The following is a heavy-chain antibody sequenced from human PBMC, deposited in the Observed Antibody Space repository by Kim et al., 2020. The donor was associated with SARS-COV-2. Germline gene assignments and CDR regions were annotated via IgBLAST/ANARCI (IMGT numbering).Heavy chain of an antibody. CDR1: GYSFSSHW. Sequence: GESLKISCKGIGYSFSSHWIGWVRQMPGKGPEWMGMIFPGDSDTRYSPSFQGQVTISVDKSTSTAYLQWSSLKASDSAMYYCDKHRSQLVNWFESCGQGTLVTVS. V-gene: IGHV5-51*01. CDR2: IFPGDSDT. D-gene: IGHD1-1*01. CDR3: DKHRSQLVNWFES. J-gene: IGHJ5*01.